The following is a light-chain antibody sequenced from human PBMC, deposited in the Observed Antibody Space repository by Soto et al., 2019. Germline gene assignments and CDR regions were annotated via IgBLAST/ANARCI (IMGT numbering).Light chain of an antibody. CDR1: SSNIGAGYD. V-gene: IGLV1-40*01. Sequence: QPVLTQPPSVSGAPGQRVTISRTGSSSNIGAGYDVHWYQQLPGTAPKLLIYGNSNRPSGVPDRFSGSKSGTSASLAITGLQAEDEADYYCQSYDSSLSGYVFGTGTKLTVL. CDR3: QSYDSSLSGYV. J-gene: IGLJ1*01. CDR2: GNS.